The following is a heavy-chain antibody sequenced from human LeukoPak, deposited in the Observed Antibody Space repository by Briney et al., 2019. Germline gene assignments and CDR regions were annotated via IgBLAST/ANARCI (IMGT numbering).Heavy chain of an antibody. CDR3: ARLKYNWNHIPRYGAFDI. Sequence: EASVKVSCKASGYTFTSYGISWVRQAPGQGLEWMGWISAYNGNTNYAQKLQGRVTMTTDTSTSTAYMELRSLRSDDTAVYYCARLKYNWNHIPRYGAFDIWGQGTMVTVSS. J-gene: IGHJ3*02. V-gene: IGHV1-18*01. CDR2: ISAYNGNT. D-gene: IGHD1-20*01. CDR1: GYTFTSYG.